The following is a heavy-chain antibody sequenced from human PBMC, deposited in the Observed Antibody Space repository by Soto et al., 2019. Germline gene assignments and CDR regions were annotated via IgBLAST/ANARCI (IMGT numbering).Heavy chain of an antibody. J-gene: IGHJ4*02. Sequence: KPSETLSLTCTVSGGSVSSGSYYWSWIRQPPGKGLEWIGYIYYSGSTNYNPSLKSRVTISVDTSKNQFSLKLSSVTAADTAVYYCARGESIAAAVNYFDYWGQGTLVTVSS. CDR2: IYYSGST. CDR1: GGSVSSGSYY. D-gene: IGHD6-13*01. CDR3: ARGESIAAAVNYFDY. V-gene: IGHV4-61*01.